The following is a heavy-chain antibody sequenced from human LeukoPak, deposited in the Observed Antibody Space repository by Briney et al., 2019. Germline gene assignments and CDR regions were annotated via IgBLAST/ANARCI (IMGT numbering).Heavy chain of an antibody. Sequence: GGSLRLSCAASGFXFRSYDTHWVRQAPGKGLEWVAVIWYDGSNKYYGDSVEGRFTISRDNSKNTLFLQMNSLRAEDTAVYYCAREGTAMTTYYAMDVWGQGTTVTVSS. J-gene: IGHJ6*02. CDR3: AREGTAMTTYYAMDV. CDR2: IWYDGSNK. D-gene: IGHD5-18*01. CDR1: GFXFRSYD. V-gene: IGHV3-33*01.